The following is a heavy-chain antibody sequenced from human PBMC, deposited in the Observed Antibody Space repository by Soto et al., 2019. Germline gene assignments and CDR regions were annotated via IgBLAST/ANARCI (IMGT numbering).Heavy chain of an antibody. CDR2: ISYDGSNR. D-gene: IGHD6-19*01. V-gene: IGHV3-30*18. CDR3: EKVVRSGWYDYYYGMDV. Sequence: SLRLSCAASGLTFSNYGMHWVSQALAKGLEAVAVISYDGSNRYYADLVKGRFTISRDNYKNTLYLQMNSLRAEDTAVYYCEKVVRSGWYDYYYGMDVWGQGTTVTVSS. CDR1: GLTFSNYG. J-gene: IGHJ6*02.